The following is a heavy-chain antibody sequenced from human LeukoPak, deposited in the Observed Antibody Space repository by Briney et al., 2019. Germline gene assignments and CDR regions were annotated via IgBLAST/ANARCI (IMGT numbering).Heavy chain of an antibody. D-gene: IGHD5-12*01. CDR1: GGSVSSYSNY. J-gene: IGHJ5*02. CDR3: ARDTPGGYDFWWFDP. CDR2: NTYFGSA. Sequence: SETLSLTCTVSGGSVSSYSNYWSWIRQPPGKGLEWIGYNTYFGSASYNPSLKSRVTISVDTSKNQFSLKLSSVTAADTAVYYCARDTPGGYDFWWFDPWGQGTLVTVSS. V-gene: IGHV4-61*01.